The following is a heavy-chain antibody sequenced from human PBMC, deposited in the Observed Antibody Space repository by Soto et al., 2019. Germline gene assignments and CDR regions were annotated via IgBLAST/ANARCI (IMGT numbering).Heavy chain of an antibody. CDR1: GFTFSSFW. CDR3: AKGGVDTFGLTY. V-gene: IGHV3-74*01. Sequence: EVQLVESGGGLVQPGGSLRLSCAVSGFTFSSFWMHWVRQAPGEGLVWVSRINTDGSSTSYAASVKGRFTISRDNAKNTLYLQMNSLRVEDTVRYVCAKGGVDTFGLTYWGQGTLVTVSS. J-gene: IGHJ4*02. CDR2: INTDGSST. D-gene: IGHD3-16*01.